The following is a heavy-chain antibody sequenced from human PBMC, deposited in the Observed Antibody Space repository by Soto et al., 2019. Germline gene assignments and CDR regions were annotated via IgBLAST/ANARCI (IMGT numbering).Heavy chain of an antibody. D-gene: IGHD1-1*01. CDR1: GGSISSYY. CDR3: ARGGRVPVLYHN. V-gene: IGHV4-59*01. Sequence: SETLSLTCTVSGGSISSYYWSWIRQPPGKGLEWIGYIYYSGSTNYNPSLKSRVTISVDTSKNQFSLKLSSVTAADTAVYYCARGGRVPVLYHNGGQETLFTFS. J-gene: IGHJ4*02. CDR2: IYYSGST.